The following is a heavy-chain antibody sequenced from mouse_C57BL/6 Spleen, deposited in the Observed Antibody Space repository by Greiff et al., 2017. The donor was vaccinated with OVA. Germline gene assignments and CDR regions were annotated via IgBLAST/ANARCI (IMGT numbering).Heavy chain of an antibody. Sequence: EVQRVQSGGGLVKPGGSLKLSCAASGFTFSSYSMSWVSQTPGKRLEWVATISGGGGNTYYPDSVKGRFTLSRDNTKNTLYLQMISLRSEDAALYYCARPGSSYGYFDVWGTGTTVTVSS. D-gene: IGHD1-1*01. CDR2: ISGGGGNT. CDR1: GFTFSSYS. CDR3: ARPGSSYGYFDV. V-gene: IGHV5-9*01. J-gene: IGHJ1*03.